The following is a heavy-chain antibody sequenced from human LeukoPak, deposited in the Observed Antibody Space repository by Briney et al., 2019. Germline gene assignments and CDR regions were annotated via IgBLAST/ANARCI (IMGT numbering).Heavy chain of an antibody. J-gene: IGHJ5*02. Sequence: SETLSLTCTVSGGSISSYYWSWLRQPPGKGLEWIGYIYYSGSTNYNPSLKSRVTISVDTSKNQFSLKLSSVTAADTAAYYCARESSYGSGSYNHWGQGTLVTVSS. V-gene: IGHV4-59*01. D-gene: IGHD3-10*01. CDR2: IYYSGST. CDR1: GGSISSYY. CDR3: ARESSYGSGSYNH.